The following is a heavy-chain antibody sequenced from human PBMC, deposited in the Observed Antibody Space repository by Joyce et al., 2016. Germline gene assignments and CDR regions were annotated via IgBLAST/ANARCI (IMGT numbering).Heavy chain of an antibody. CDR1: GYICTDYF. CDR2: IKPTRGHT. CDR3: ARTSNGCDGKIYKVMDV. J-gene: IGHJ6*02. D-gene: IGHD1-1*01. Sequence: QVQLLLSGAEVKKPGASVKVSCKASGYICTDYFIHWVRQAPRQGLVWMGWIKPTRGHTHTAQKCQVWVTLTIDTSISTAYMELRRLKSDETAIYYCARTSNGCDGKIYKVMDVWGQESTVTVS. V-gene: IGHV1-2*04.